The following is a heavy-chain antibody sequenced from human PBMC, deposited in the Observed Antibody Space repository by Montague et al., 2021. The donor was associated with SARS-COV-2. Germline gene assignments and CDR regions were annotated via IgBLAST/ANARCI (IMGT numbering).Heavy chain of an antibody. J-gene: IGHJ4*02. CDR3: ARRRQYPQGETFFDS. CDR2: IYSRGST. Sequence: SETLSLTCSVSGDSITYFYWSWIRQAPGKGLEWIGHIYSRGSTKYNPSLESRVTISADTSTNHFSLNLRSVTAADTAVVFCARRRQYPQGETFFDSWGQGALVTVSS. V-gene: IGHV4-59*08. CDR1: GDSITYFY. D-gene: IGHD1-26*01.